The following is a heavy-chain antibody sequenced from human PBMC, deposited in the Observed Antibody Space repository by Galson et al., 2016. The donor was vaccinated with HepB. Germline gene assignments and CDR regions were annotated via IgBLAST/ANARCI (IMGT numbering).Heavy chain of an antibody. D-gene: IGHD1/OR15-1a*01. Sequence: SLRLSCAVSGFTFSDAWLSWARQAPGKGLEWVGRIRTRREGGTIDYAVPVQGRFTISRDDSKNTVYLQMNSLKIEDTAVYYCTIGTGKTDDDYWGQGTLVTVSS. CDR3: TIGTGKTDDDY. V-gene: IGHV3-15*01. CDR2: IRTRREGGTI. J-gene: IGHJ4*02. CDR1: GFTFSDAW.